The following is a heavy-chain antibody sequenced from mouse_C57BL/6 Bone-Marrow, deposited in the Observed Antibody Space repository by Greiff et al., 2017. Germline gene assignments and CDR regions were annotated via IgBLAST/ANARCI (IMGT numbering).Heavy chain of an antibody. CDR1: GYTFTNYW. CDR3: ARGVYYYGSSYFDY. D-gene: IGHD1-1*01. V-gene: IGHV1-63*01. J-gene: IGHJ2*01. CDR2: IYPGGGYT. Sequence: QVQLQQSGAELVRPGTSVKMSCKASGYTFTNYWIGWAKQRPGHGLEWIGDIYPGGGYTNYNEKFKGKATLTADKSSSTAYMQFSSLTSEDSAIYYCARGVYYYGSSYFDYWGQGTTRTVAS.